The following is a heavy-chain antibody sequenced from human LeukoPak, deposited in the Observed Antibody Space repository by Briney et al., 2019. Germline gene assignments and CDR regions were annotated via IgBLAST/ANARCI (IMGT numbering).Heavy chain of an antibody. CDR1: GYIFTTYY. Sequence: ASVKVSCKASGYIFTTYYISWVRQAPGQGLEWMAIINPSGGSTSYAQKFQGRVTMTRDTPTSTVYMELSGLRSEDTAVYYCARGYTWESGSFFIDHWGQGTLVTVSS. D-gene: IGHD1-26*01. CDR3: ARGYTWESGSFFIDH. V-gene: IGHV1-46*01. J-gene: IGHJ4*02. CDR2: INPSGGST.